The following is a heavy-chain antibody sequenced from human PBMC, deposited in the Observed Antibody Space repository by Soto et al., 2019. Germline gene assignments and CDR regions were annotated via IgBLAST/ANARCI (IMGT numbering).Heavy chain of an antibody. V-gene: IGHV1-18*04. CDR2: VASYKTDP. Sequence: QIQLVQSGGEIKSPGASVIVSCKASGYSFTSYGISWLRQAPGQGLEWMGWVASYKTDPIVEQKFRDRVTMTKDTVTGTVYLEVRRLTSDDTAVYYCARDWPEEMAIITDNWGQGTLVTVSS. J-gene: IGHJ4*02. CDR1: GYSFTSYG. CDR3: ARDWPEEMAIITDN.